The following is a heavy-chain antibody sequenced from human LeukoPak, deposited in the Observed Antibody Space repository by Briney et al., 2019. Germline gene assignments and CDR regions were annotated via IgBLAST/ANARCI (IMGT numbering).Heavy chain of an antibody. CDR3: ARVGGLSYYYYYMDV. CDR2: IYYSGST. Sequence: SETLSLTCSVSGYSINSSSFYWGWIRQPPGKGLEWIGSIYYSGSTNYNPSLKSRVTISVDTSKNQFSLKLSSVTAADTAVYYCARVGGLSYYYYYMDVWGKGTTVTVSS. V-gene: IGHV4-39*07. J-gene: IGHJ6*03. D-gene: IGHD2/OR15-2a*01. CDR1: GYSINSSSFY.